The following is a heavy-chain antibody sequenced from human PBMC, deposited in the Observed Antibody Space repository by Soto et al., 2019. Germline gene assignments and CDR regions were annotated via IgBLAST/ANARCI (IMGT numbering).Heavy chain of an antibody. CDR2: IPGTGGST. CDR1: GFTFNTYA. V-gene: IGHV3-23*01. Sequence: PGGSLRLSCAASGFTFNTYAMNWVRQAPGKGLEWVSSIPGTGGSTYYADSVRGRFTISRDNSKNTLYLQMNSLRAEDTAVYYCARDRDYDFWSGYYFYYYYGMDVWGQGTTVTVSS. CDR3: ARDRDYDFWSGYYFYYYYGMDV. D-gene: IGHD3-3*01. J-gene: IGHJ6*02.